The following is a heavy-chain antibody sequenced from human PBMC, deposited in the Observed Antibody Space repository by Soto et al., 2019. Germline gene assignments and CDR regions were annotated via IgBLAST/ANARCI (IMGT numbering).Heavy chain of an antibody. Sequence: GESLKISCQCSGYTFSNFWIGWVRQLPGKGLEWMGIIYPGDHETRYSPSFHGKVTISADKSINTAYLQCNSLEASDTAFYFCARSPRSSPYFDYWGRGGLVTVSS. CDR2: IYPGDHET. V-gene: IGHV5-51*01. CDR1: GYTFSNFW. D-gene: IGHD6-13*01. CDR3: ARSPRSSPYFDY. J-gene: IGHJ4*02.